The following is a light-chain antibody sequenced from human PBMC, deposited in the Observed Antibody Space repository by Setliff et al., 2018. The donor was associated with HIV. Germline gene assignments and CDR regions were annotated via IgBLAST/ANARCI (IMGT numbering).Light chain of an antibody. Sequence: QSALTQPASVSGSPGQSITVSCTGTSSDIGAFDFVSWYRQHPGKAPELMIYDVTNRPSGVSHRFSGSKSGNTASLTISGLQAEDEADYHCCSYAGNSYVFGTGTKVTVL. V-gene: IGLV2-14*03. J-gene: IGLJ1*01. CDR1: SSDIGAFDF. CDR2: DVT. CDR3: CSYAGNSYV.